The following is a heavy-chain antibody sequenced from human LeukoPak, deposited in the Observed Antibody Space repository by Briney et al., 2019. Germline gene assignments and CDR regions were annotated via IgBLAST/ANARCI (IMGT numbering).Heavy chain of an antibody. Sequence: ASVKVSCKASGYTFTSYYMHWVRQAPGQGLEWMGIINPSGGSTSYAQKFQGRVTMTRDTSTSTVYMELSSLRSEDTAVYYCARDALLYYYDSSGYSAWFDPWGQGTLVTVSS. CDR2: INPSGGST. V-gene: IGHV1-46*01. CDR1: GYTFTSYY. J-gene: IGHJ5*02. D-gene: IGHD3-22*01. CDR3: ARDALLYYYDSSGYSAWFDP.